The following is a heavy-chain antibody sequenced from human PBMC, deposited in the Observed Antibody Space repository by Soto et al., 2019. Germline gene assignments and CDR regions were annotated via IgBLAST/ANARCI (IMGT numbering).Heavy chain of an antibody. V-gene: IGHV3-7*03. J-gene: IGHJ4*02. CDR2: IKQDGSEK. Sequence: GGSLRLSCAASGFTFSSYWMSWVRQAPGKGLEWVANIKQDGSEKYYVDSVKGRFTISRDNAKNSLYLQMNSLRAEDTAVYYCARDLATVTTRGVGYWGQGTLVTVSS. D-gene: IGHD4-17*01. CDR1: GFTFSSYW. CDR3: ARDLATVTTRGVGY.